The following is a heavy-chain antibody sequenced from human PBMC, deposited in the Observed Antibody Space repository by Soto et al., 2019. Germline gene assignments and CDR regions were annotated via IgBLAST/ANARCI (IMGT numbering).Heavy chain of an antibody. CDR3: ARGTRGPEENWFDP. CDR1: GYSISSGYY. Sequence: PSETLSLTCAVSGYSISSGYYWGWIRQPPGKGLEWIGSIYHSGSTYYNPSLKSRVTISVGTSKNQFSLKLSSVTAADTAVYYCARGTRGPEENWFDPWGQGTLVTVSS. D-gene: IGHD1-1*01. J-gene: IGHJ5*02. V-gene: IGHV4-38-2*01. CDR2: IYHSGST.